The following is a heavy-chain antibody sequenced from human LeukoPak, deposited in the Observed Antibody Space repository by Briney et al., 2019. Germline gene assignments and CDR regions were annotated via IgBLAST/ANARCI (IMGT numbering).Heavy chain of an antibody. CDR2: IYTSGST. CDR1: GGSISSGSYY. Sequence: SQTLSLTCTVSGGSISSGSYYWSWIRQPAGKGLEWIGRIYTSGSTNYNPSLKSRVTLSVDTSKNQFSLKLSSVTAADTAVYYCARDSLSAHYDFWSGYYTGGDYYYYYMDVWGKGTTVTVSS. CDR3: ARDSLSAHYDFWSGYYTGGDYYYYYMDV. V-gene: IGHV4-61*02. J-gene: IGHJ6*03. D-gene: IGHD3-3*01.